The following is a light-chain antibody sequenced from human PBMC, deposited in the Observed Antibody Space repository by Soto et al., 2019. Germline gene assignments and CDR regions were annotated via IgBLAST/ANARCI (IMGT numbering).Light chain of an antibody. V-gene: IGLV1-40*01. J-gene: IGLJ1*01. CDR3: LTYDSDMSSPRYV. CDR2: GDS. CDR1: SSNIGAGRD. Sequence: QPVLTQPPSVSGAPGQRVTISCTGSSSNIGAGRDVHWYQQLPGTAPRLLIYGDSNRPSGVPDRFSGSKSGASASLAITGLQAEDEAEYHCLTYDSDMSSPRYVCGTGTKVTVL.